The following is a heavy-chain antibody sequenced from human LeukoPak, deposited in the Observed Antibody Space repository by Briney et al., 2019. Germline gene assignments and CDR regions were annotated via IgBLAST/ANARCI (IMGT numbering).Heavy chain of an antibody. Sequence: PSETLSLTCTVSGGSIISGTYYRSWIRHPPAKGLECIVRICPSGTTNYNPSPKSRVTISIDTSKNQFSLKLTAVTAADTAVYYCARGQDVAAENYFDYWGQGTLVTVSS. CDR1: GGSIISGTYY. V-gene: IGHV4-61*02. CDR2: ICPSGTT. CDR3: ARGQDVAAENYFDY. D-gene: IGHD6-25*01. J-gene: IGHJ4*02.